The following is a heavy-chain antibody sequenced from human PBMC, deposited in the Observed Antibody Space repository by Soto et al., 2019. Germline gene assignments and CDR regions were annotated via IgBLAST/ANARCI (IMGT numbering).Heavy chain of an antibody. D-gene: IGHD3-16*01. CDR3: TRLITPLDY. V-gene: IGHV3-21*04. Sequence: GSLRLSCAASGLTFISYIMNWVRQAPGKGLEWVSSISSTTNYKYYADSVKGRFTISRDDSKNTAYLQMNSLKTEDTAVYYCTRLITPLDYWGRGTLVTVSS. CDR2: ISSTTNYK. CDR1: GLTFISYI. J-gene: IGHJ4*02.